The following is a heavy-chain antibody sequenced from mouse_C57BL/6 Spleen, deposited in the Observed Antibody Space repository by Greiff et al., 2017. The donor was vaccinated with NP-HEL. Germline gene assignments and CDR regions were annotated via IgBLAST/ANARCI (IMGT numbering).Heavy chain of an antibody. D-gene: IGHD2-3*01. V-gene: IGHV1-55*01. CDR1: GYTFTSYW. CDR3: ARMDDGYFHYYAMDY. Sequence: VQLQQPGAELVKPGASVKMSCKASGYTFTSYWITWVKQRPGQGLEWIGDIYPGSGSTNYNEKFKSKATLTVDTSSSTAYMQLSSLTSEDSAVYYCARMDDGYFHYYAMDYWGQGTSVTVSS. J-gene: IGHJ4*01. CDR2: IYPGSGST.